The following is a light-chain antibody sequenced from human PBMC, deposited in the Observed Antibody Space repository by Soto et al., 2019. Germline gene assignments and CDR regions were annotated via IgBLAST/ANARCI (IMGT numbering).Light chain of an antibody. CDR1: QSVGTK. J-gene: IGKJ5*01. Sequence: EVVMTQSPATLSVSPGKGATLTCRASQSVGTKLAWYQQKPVQSPRLLIYGASTRATGVPARFGGSGSETEFTLTISSLQSGDFALYYCQQYNNGSPITFGQGTRLEI. V-gene: IGKV3-15*01. CDR3: QQYNNGSPIT. CDR2: GAS.